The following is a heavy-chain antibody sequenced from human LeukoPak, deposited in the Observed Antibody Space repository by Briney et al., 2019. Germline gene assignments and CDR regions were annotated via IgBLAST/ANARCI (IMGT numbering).Heavy chain of an antibody. V-gene: IGHV3-23*01. CDR1: GFTFSNYA. CDR2: ISASGGS. J-gene: IGHJ4*02. CDR3: AREPRDCTGGTCQSAGGYYFYY. D-gene: IGHD2-15*01. Sequence: SGVSLRLSCAASGFTFSNYAMSWVRQAPGKGLEWVSGISASGGSYYADSVKGRLTVSRDISKNTLYPQMNSLRAEDTAVYFCAREPRDCTGGTCQSAGGYYFYYWSQGTLVTVSS.